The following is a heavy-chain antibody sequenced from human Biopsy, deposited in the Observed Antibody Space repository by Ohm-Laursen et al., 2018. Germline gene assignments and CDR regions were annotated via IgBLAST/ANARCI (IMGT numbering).Heavy chain of an antibody. D-gene: IGHD3-9*01. CDR1: GVTLSGYA. V-gene: IGHV3-23*01. Sequence: SLRLSCSASGVTLSGYAMSWVRQAPGKGLEWVSSITSSGASTDFADSVKGRFTISRDNSKNTLYLQMNSLRAEDTAVYYCAKVSPTILSSFDYWGQGTLVTVSS. J-gene: IGHJ4*02. CDR3: AKVSPTILSSFDY. CDR2: ITSSGAST.